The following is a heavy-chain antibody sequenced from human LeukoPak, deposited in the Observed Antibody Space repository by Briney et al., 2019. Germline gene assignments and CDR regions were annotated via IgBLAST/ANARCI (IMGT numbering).Heavy chain of an antibody. CDR3: ARGLVGSSGFDY. CDR1: GFTFSTYW. V-gene: IGHV3-74*01. D-gene: IGHD6-19*01. Sequence: GGSLRLSCAASGFTFSTYWMHWVRQAPGKGLVWVSRISIDGSSATYADSVKGRFTISRDNAKNTLYLQMNSLRAEDTAVYYCARGLVGSSGFDYWGQGTLVTVSS. J-gene: IGHJ4*02. CDR2: ISIDGSSA.